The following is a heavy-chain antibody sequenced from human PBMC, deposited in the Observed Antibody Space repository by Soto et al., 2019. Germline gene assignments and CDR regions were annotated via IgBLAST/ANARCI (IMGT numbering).Heavy chain of an antibody. CDR2: INWNSGRI. CDR1: GFTFDDYA. Sequence: EVQLVESGGGLVQPGRSLRLSCAASGFTFDDYAMHWVRQVPGKGLEWVSGINWNSGRIGYADSVKGRFAISRDNAKNSLHLQMNSLRAEDTAFYYCVKDESINWYSGHFRHWGQGTLVTVSS. CDR3: VKDESINWYSGHFRH. J-gene: IGHJ1*01. D-gene: IGHD6-13*01. V-gene: IGHV3-9*01.